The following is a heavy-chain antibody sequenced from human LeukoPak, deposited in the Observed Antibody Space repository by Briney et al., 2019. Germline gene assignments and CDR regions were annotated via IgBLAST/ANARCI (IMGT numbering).Heavy chain of an antibody. V-gene: IGHV1-18*01. CDR3: ARDVPNYYGSGSDY. CDR2: ISAYNGNT. CDR1: GYTFTSYG. Sequence: ASVKVSCKASGYTFTSYGISWVRQAPGQGLEWMGWISAYNGNTNYAQKLQGRVTMTTDTSASTAYMELRSLRSDDTAVYYCARDVPNYYGSGSDYWGQGTLVTVSS. D-gene: IGHD3-10*01. J-gene: IGHJ4*02.